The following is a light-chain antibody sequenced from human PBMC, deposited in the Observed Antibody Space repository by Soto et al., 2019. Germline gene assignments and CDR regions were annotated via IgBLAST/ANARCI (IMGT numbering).Light chain of an antibody. Sequence: QSALTQPASVSGSPGQSITISCTGTSSDIGGYFYVSWYQQHPGSAPKLILYEVSNRPSGVSNRFSGSKSGNTASLTISGLQAEDEADDYCSSYTDSSTLVFGTGTKVTVL. V-gene: IGLV2-14*01. J-gene: IGLJ1*01. CDR1: SSDIGGYFY. CDR3: SSYTDSSTLV. CDR2: EVS.